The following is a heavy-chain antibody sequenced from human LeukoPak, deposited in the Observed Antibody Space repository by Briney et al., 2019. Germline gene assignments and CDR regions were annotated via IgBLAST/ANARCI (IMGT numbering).Heavy chain of an antibody. CDR2: IIPIFGTA. V-gene: IGHV1-69*05. CDR3: ARAHGIVGATATDRGAFDI. D-gene: IGHD1-26*01. CDR1: GGTFSSYA. Sequence: ASVTVSFKASGGTFSSYAISWVRQAPGQGLEWMGGIIPIFGTANYAQKFQGRVTITTDESTSTAYMELSSLRSEDTAVYYCARAHGIVGATATDRGAFDIWGQGTMVTVSS. J-gene: IGHJ3*02.